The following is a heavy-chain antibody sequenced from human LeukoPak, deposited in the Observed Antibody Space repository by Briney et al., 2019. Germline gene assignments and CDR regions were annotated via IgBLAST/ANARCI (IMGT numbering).Heavy chain of an antibody. D-gene: IGHD3-10*01. J-gene: IGHJ4*02. CDR2: SSTSSTYM. CDR3: ARAMSFYYGSAFDY. Sequence: PGGSLRLSCAASGFTVSSNYMSWVRQAPGKGLEWVSSSSTSSTYMYYADSVKGRFTISRDNAKSSLYLQMDSLRAEDTAVYYCARAMSFYYGSAFDYWGQGTLVTVSS. CDR1: GFTVSSNY. V-gene: IGHV3-21*01.